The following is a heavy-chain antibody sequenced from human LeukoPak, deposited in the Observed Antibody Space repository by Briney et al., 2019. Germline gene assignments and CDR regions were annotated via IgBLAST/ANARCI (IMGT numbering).Heavy chain of an antibody. D-gene: IGHD6-13*01. V-gene: IGHV3-21*01. Sequence: GGSLRLSCAASGFTISSYSMNWVRQAPGKGLEWVSSISSSSSYIYYADSVKGRFTISGDNAKNSLYLQMNSLRAEDTAVYYCARDNRGWQQLVSYYFDYWGQGTLVTVSS. CDR2: ISSSSSYI. J-gene: IGHJ4*02. CDR1: GFTISSYS. CDR3: ARDNRGWQQLVSYYFDY.